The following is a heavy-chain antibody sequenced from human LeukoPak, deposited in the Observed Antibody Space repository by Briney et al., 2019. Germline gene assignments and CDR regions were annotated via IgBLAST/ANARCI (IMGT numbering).Heavy chain of an antibody. D-gene: IGHD4-17*01. Sequence: PGRSLRLSCTASGFTFGDYAMSWVRQAPGKGLEWVGFIRSNAYGGTTEYAASVKGRFTISRDDSKSIAYLQMNSLKTEDTAVYYCTRDRDGDLYFDYWGQGTLVTVSS. V-gene: IGHV3-49*04. CDR2: IRSNAYGGTT. CDR3: TRDRDGDLYFDY. CDR1: GFTFGDYA. J-gene: IGHJ4*02.